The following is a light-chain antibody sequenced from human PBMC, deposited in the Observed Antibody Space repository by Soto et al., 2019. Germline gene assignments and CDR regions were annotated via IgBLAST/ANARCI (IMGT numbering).Light chain of an antibody. CDR1: QSVSSSY. V-gene: IGKV3D-20*01. CDR3: QQYDNSAPLS. CDR2: DGS. Sequence: EIVLTQSPATLSLSPGDRATLSCGASQSVSSSYVAWYQQKAGLAPRLLIYDGSSRASGIPDRFSGSGSGTDFTLTSGRLETEDFAVYYCQQYDNSAPLSFGGGTKVEMK. J-gene: IGKJ4*01.